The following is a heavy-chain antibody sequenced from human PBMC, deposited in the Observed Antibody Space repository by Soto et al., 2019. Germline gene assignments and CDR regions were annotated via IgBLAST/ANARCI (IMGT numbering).Heavy chain of an antibody. V-gene: IGHV1-3*01. CDR3: ARDEYSSGWYDNWSDP. CDR2: INAGNGNT. CDR1: GYTFTSYA. J-gene: IGHJ5*02. Sequence: GASVKVSCKASGYTFTSYAMHWVRQAPGQRLEWMGWINAGNGNTNYAQKLQGRVTMTTDTSTSTAYMELRSLRSDDTAVYYCARDEYSSGWYDNWSDPWGQGTLVTVSS. D-gene: IGHD6-19*01.